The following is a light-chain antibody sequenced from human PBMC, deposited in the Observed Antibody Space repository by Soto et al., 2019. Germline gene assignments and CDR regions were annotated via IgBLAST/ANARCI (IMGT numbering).Light chain of an antibody. V-gene: IGKV3-20*01. J-gene: IGKJ5*01. CDR3: QHYVERSPIT. Sequence: DIVMTQSPGPLSLSPGERATLSCRASQSVRSRLAWYQQQPGQAPRLLISGASSRATGIPDRFSGSGSGTDFTPTISRLEPEDFALYYCQHYVERSPITLGQGTRLEIK. CDR2: GAS. CDR1: QSVRSR.